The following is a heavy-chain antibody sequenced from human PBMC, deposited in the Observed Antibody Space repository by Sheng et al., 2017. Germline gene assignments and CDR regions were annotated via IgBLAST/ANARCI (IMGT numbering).Heavy chain of an antibody. Sequence: QVQLVESGGGVVQPGRSLRLSCAASGFTFSSYGMHWVRQAPGKGLEWVAVISYDGSNKYYADSVKGRFTISRDNSKNTLYLQMNSLRAEDTAVYYCAKDWKTGYYYGMDVWGQGTTVTVSS. V-gene: IGHV3-30*18. D-gene: IGHD1-1*01. CDR2: ISYDGSNK. CDR1: GFTFSSYG. J-gene: IGHJ6*02. CDR3: AKDWKTGYYYGMDV.